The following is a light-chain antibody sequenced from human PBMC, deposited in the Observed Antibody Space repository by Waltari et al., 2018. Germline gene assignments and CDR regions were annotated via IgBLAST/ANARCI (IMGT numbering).Light chain of an antibody. CDR1: QNILYSSNNKNY. CDR2: SAS. CDR3: QQHYSTLRT. Sequence: DIVMTQSPDSLAVSLGERATINCKSSQNILYSSNNKNYLAWYQLTPGQAPKLLFYSASSRKSGVPDRFSGSGSGTEFTLTINSLHDEDVAVYYCQQHYSTLRTFGQATKVEIK. J-gene: IGKJ1*01. V-gene: IGKV4-1*01.